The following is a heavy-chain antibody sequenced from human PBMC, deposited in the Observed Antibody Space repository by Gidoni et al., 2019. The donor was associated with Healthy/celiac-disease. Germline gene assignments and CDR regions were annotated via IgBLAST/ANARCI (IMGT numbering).Heavy chain of an antibody. J-gene: IGHJ4*02. CDR3: ARASWAARLDY. CDR2: INHSGST. D-gene: IGHD6-6*01. V-gene: IGHV4-34*01. Sequence: QVQLQQWGAGLLKPSETLSLTCAVYGGSFSGYYWSWIRQHPGKGLEWIGEINHSGSTNYNPSLKSRVTISVDTSRNQFALKLSSVTAADTAVYYCARASWAARLDYWGQGTLVTVSS. CDR1: GGSFSGYY.